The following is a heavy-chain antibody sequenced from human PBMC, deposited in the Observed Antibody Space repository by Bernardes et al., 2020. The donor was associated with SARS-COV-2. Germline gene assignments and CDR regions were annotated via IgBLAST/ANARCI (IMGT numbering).Heavy chain of an antibody. CDR1: GVTFPSST. CDR2: IDVAGCGT. CDR3: AAGPNWFDH. Sequence: SVKVSCKASGVTFPSSTVQWVRQARGQRLEWIGWIDVAGCGTTYAHSLRERVTITWDMSTRTGYMILSSLRSEDTAVYYCAAGPNWFDHWGQGTLVTVAA. J-gene: IGHJ5*02. V-gene: IGHV1-58*01.